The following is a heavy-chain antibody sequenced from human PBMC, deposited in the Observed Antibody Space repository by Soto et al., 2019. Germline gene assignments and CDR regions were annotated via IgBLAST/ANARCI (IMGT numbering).Heavy chain of an antibody. CDR2: INAGYGNT. J-gene: IGHJ4*02. CDR3: ATDTGDVTFDF. CDR1: GYTFSSYA. Sequence: QVHLVQSGAEVRKPGASVKVSCKASGYTFSSYAMHWVRQAPGQRLAWMGWINAGYGNTKSSQKFPDRVSISRDTSASKAYREMTSLRSEDTAVYYCATDTGDVTFDFWGQGTLVTVSS. V-gene: IGHV1-3*01. D-gene: IGHD7-27*01.